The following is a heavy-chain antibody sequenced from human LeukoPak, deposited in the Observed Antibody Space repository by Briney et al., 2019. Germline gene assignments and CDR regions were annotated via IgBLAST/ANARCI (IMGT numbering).Heavy chain of an antibody. CDR1: GGSFSVYY. V-gene: IGHV4-34*01. CDR3: ARCTYSSGWYRY. J-gene: IGHJ4*02. D-gene: IGHD6-19*01. CDR2: INHSGST. Sequence: SETLSLTCAVYGGSFSVYYWSWIRQPPGKGLEWIGEINHSGSTNYNPSLKSRVTISVDTSKNQFSLKLSSVTAADTAVYYCARCTYSSGWYRYWGQGTLVTVSS.